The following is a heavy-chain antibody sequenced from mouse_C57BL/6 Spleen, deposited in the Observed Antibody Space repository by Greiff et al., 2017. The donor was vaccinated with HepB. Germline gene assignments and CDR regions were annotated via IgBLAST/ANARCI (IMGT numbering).Heavy chain of an antibody. CDR2: IYPRSGNT. CDR1: GYTFKSYG. CDR3: EQHYGSIYYFDY. Sequence: QVQLQQSGAELARPGASVKLSCKASGYTFKSYGISWVKQRTGQGLEWIGEIYPRSGNTYYNEKFKGKATLTADKSSSTAYMELRSLTSEDSAVYFCEQHYGSIYYFDYWGQGTPLTVSS. D-gene: IGHD1-1*01. V-gene: IGHV1-81*01. J-gene: IGHJ2*01.